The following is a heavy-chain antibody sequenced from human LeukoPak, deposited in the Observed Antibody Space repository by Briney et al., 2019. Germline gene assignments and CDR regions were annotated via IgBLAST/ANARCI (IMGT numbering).Heavy chain of an antibody. D-gene: IGHD4-17*01. V-gene: IGHV4-31*03. CDR1: GGSISSGGYY. Sequence: PSETLSLTCTVSGGSISSGGYYWNWIRQHPGKGLEWIGYIYYSGSTYYNPSLKSRVTMSVDESKNHFSLTLTSVTAADTAIYYCARGVGDYLKYGGYFIDSWGQGTLVIVSS. CDR3: ARGVGDYLKYGGYFIDS. J-gene: IGHJ4*02. CDR2: IYYSGST.